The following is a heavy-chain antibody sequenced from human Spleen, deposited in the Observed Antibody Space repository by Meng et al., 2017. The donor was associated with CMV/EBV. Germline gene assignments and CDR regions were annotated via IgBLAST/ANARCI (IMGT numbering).Heavy chain of an antibody. CDR3: ARDFLGQFYLYAMDV. CDR1: GFTFSSYG. Sequence: GGSLRPPCEALGFTFSSYGMHWVRQAPGKGLEWVAVVWYDGSNKYYADSVKGRFTISRDNAKKTLYLQMNSLRAEDTAVYYCARDFLGQFYLYAMDVWGQGTTVTVSS. V-gene: IGHV3-33*01. CDR2: VWYDGSNK. J-gene: IGHJ6*02. D-gene: IGHD3-16*01.